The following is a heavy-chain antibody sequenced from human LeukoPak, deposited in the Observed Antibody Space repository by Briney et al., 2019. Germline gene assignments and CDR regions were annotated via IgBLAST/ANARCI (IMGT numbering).Heavy chain of an antibody. D-gene: IGHD3-22*01. J-gene: IGHJ3*02. CDR2: ISDIGSI. V-gene: IGHV4-59*01. CDR3: ARNYYDSSGYYHDAFDI. CDR1: GGSISSYY. Sequence: PSETLSLTCTVSGGSISSYYWSWIRQPPGKGLEWIAYISDIGSINYNPSLKSRVTISLDTSKNQFSLKLSSVTAADTAVYYCARNYYDSSGYYHDAFDIWGQGTMVTVSS.